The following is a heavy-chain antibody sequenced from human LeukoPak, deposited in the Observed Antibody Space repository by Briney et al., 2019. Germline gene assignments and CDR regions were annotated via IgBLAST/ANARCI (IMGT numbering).Heavy chain of an antibody. CDR1: GDSIHSVYYF. V-gene: IGHV4-39*01. CDR3: ARHRKLARNYLYYYMDV. J-gene: IGHJ6*03. Sequence: PSETLSLTCTVSGDSIHSVYYFWGWIRQPPGKGLEWIGSVYFDGDTSYSPSLKSRVIISVDTSKNQFSLNLTSVTAADTALYYCARHRKLARNYLYYYMDVWGKGTTVTVSS. CDR2: VYFDGDT. D-gene: IGHD6-6*01.